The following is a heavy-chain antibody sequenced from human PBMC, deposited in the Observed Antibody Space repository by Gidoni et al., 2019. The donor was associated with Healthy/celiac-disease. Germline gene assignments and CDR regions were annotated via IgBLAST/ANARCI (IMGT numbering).Heavy chain of an antibody. V-gene: IGHV4-34*01. Sequence: QVQLQQWGAGLLKPSETLSLTSALYGGSFSGHDRRWLRQPPGKGLECIGEINHSRRTTYNPSHKRRVTISVDTSKNQFSLNLSSVTAADTAVYYCARGGTRRGDDYVWGSYRYPPDYWGQGTLVTVSS. CDR3: ARGGTRRGDDYVWGSYRYPPDY. CDR2: INHSRRT. CDR1: GGSFSGHD. D-gene: IGHD3-16*02. J-gene: IGHJ4*02.